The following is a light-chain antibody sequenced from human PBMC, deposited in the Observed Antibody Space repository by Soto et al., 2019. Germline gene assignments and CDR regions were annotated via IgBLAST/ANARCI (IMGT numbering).Light chain of an antibody. V-gene: IGLV2-8*01. CDR2: EVS. J-gene: IGLJ2*01. CDR1: SSDVGGYNS. CDR3: SSYAGSNNLL. Sequence: QSVLTQPPSASGSPGQSITISCTGTSSDVGGYNSVSWYLQHPGKAPKLMIYEVSKRPSGVPDRFSGSKSGNTASLTVSGLQAEDEADYYCSSYAGSNNLLFGGGTQLTVL.